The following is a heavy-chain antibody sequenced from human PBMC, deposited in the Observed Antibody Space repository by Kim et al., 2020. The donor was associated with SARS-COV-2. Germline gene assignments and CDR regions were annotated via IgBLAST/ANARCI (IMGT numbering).Heavy chain of an antibody. CDR3: ASSITVNDAFDI. CDR1: GGSISSYY. J-gene: IGHJ3*02. D-gene: IGHD3-16*01. V-gene: IGHV4-4*07. CDR2: IYTSGST. Sequence: SETLSLTCTVSGGSISSYYWSWIRQPAGKGLEWIGRIYTSGSTNYNPSLKSRVTMSVDTSKNQFSLKLSSVTAADTAVYYCASSITVNDAFDIWGQGTMVTVSS.